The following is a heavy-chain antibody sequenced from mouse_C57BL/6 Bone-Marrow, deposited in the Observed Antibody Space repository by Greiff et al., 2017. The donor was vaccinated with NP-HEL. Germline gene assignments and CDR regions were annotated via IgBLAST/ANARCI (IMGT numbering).Heavy chain of an antibody. V-gene: IGHV5-12*01. D-gene: IGHD1-1*01. J-gene: IGHJ1*03. CDR2: ISNGGGST. CDR1: GFTFSDYY. CDR3: ASHYYGSSYWYFDG. Sequence: DVHLVESGGGLVQPGGSLKLSCAASGFTFSDYYMYWVRQTPEKRLEWVAYISNGGGSTYYPDTVKGRFTISRDNAKNTLYLQMSRLKSEDTAMYYCASHYYGSSYWYFDGWGTGTTVTVSS.